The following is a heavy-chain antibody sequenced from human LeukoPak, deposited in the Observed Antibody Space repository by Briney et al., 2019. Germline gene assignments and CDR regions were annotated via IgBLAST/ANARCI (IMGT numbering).Heavy chain of an antibody. CDR1: GFSLSISGGG. CDR2: IFSNDYK. Sequence: SGPTLVKPTQTLTLTCTFSGFSLSISGGGVGWIRQPPGKALQWLALIFSNDYKRYSTSLKTRPTITKDPPKNRVVLTLTTMNPVDTATYYGAYFHSSGSYGMDVGGQGTTVIVS. CDR3: AYFHSSGSYGMDV. J-gene: IGHJ6*02. V-gene: IGHV2-5*01. D-gene: IGHD6-19*01.